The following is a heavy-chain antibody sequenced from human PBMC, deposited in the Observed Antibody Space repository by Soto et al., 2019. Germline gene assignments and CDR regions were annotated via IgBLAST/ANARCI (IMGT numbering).Heavy chain of an antibody. CDR3: ATKGKTTVTTRGYYYYIDV. D-gene: IGHD4-17*01. V-gene: IGHV1-24*01. Sequence: ASVKVSCKVSGYTLTELSMHWVRQAPGKGLEWMGGFDPEDGETIYAQKFQGRVTMTEDTSTDTAYMELSSLRSEDTAVYYCATKGKTTVTTRGYYYYIDVWGKGTTVTVSS. CDR2: FDPEDGET. CDR1: GYTLTELS. J-gene: IGHJ6*03.